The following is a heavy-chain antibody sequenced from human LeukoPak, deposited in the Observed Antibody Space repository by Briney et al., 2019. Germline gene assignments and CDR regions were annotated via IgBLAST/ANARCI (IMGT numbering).Heavy chain of an antibody. CDR1: GVSISSGSYF. Sequence: SETLSLTCTASGVSISSGSYFWTWIRQPAGKGLEWIGRLNTSGSTNYDPSLKSRLTISVDTFKNQFSLKMSSVTAADTAVFYCAREGYTSSWYSGYYYFDYWGQGTLVTVSS. D-gene: IGHD6-13*01. CDR3: AREGYTSSWYSGYYYFDY. CDR2: LNTSGST. J-gene: IGHJ4*02. V-gene: IGHV4-61*02.